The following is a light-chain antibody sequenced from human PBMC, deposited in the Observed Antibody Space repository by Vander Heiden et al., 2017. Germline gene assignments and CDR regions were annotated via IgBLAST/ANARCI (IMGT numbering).Light chain of an antibody. CDR2: GAS. V-gene: IGKV3-15*01. Sequence: IVMTQSPVTLSVSPGERATLSCGASHSVSTNLAWYQQKPGQAPRLLIYGASTRATGIPARFSGSGSGAEFTLTISSLQSEDFAVYSCQQYNNWPWTFGQGTKVEIK. CDR1: HSVSTN. CDR3: QQYNNWPWT. J-gene: IGKJ1*01.